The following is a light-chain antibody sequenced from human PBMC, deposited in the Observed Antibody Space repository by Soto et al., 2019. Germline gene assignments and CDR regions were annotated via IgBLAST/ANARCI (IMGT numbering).Light chain of an antibody. Sequence: EIVLTQSPGTLSLSPGERATLSCRASQSVYKNFLAWYQQKPGQAPRLLINGASNRATGIPDRFSGSGSGTDFSLTIDRLEPEDFAGYFCKQYGSAPPTFGGGTKVAIK. CDR2: GAS. CDR3: KQYGSAPPT. V-gene: IGKV3-20*01. CDR1: QSVYKNF. J-gene: IGKJ4*01.